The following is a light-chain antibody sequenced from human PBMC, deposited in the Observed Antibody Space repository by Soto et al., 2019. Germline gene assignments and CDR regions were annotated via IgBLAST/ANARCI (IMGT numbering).Light chain of an antibody. CDR3: QKYNNAPWK. V-gene: IGKV1-27*01. CDR1: QGISNY. Sequence: DIQMTQSPSSLSASVGDRVTITCRASQGISNYLAWYQQKPGKVPKLLIYAASTLQPGVPSRFSGIGSGTDFTLTISSLQPEDVATYYCQKYNNAPWKFAQGTTVEIK. J-gene: IGKJ1*01. CDR2: AAS.